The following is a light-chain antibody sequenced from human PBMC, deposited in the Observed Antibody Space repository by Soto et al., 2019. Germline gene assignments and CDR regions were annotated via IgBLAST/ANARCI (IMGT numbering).Light chain of an antibody. Sequence: EIVLTQSPGTLSLSPGERAALSCRASQRVSSSYLAWYQQKPGQAPRLLIYGASSRATDIPDRFSGSGSGTDFTLTTSRLEPEHFAVYYCQQYGSSPLTFGGGTTVEI. J-gene: IGKJ4*01. V-gene: IGKV3-20*01. CDR2: GAS. CDR3: QQYGSSPLT. CDR1: QRVSSSY.